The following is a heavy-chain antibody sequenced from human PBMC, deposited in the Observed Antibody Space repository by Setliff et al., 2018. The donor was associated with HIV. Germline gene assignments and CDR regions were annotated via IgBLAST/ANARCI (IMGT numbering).Heavy chain of an antibody. D-gene: IGHD4-17*01. Sequence: SETLSLTCLVFGYSITNGNHWGWIRQSPGKGLEWIGSIYSTGRTYYNPSLKNRVSMSIDTSQNQFSLRLTSLTAADTAVYYCARLWLHYGDDIPRFDPWGQGTLVTVSS. V-gene: IGHV4-38-2*01. J-gene: IGHJ5*02. CDR2: IYSTGRT. CDR1: GYSITNGNH. CDR3: ARLWLHYGDDIPRFDP.